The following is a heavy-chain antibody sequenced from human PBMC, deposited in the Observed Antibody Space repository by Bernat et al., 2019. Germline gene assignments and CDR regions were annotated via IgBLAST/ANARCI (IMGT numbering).Heavy chain of an antibody. CDR3: ASLPYSSGWYPSDY. J-gene: IGHJ4*02. V-gene: IGHV3-30-3*01. CDR2: ISYNGSNR. Sequence: QVQLVESGGGVVQPGRSLRLSCTASGFTFSNYAVHWVRQAPGKGLEWVAVISYNGSNRYYADSVKGRFTISRDNSMNTLYVQMNSLRAEDTAVYYCASLPYSSGWYPSDYWGQGTLVTVSS. CDR1: GFTFSNYA. D-gene: IGHD6-19*01.